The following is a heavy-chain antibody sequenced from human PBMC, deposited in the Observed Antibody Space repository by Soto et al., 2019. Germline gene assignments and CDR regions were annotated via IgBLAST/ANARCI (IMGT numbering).Heavy chain of an antibody. V-gene: IGHV1-46*01. Sequence: QVQLVQSGAEMKQPGASVKLSCQASGYIFIHCFMHWVRQAPGQGLEWMGGINPSSGTTTYAQKFQGRVTVTRDTSTSTVYMELSSLGSGDTAMYYCARSLGETASLFDYWGQGRLVTVSA. CDR1: GYIFIHCF. J-gene: IGHJ4*02. CDR3: ARSLGETASLFDY. D-gene: IGHD1-26*01. CDR2: INPSSGTT.